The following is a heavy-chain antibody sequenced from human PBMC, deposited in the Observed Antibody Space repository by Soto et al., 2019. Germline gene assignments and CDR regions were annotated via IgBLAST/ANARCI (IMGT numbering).Heavy chain of an antibody. Sequence: XSVKVSCKASGYTFTSYYMHWVRQAPGQGLEWMGIINPSGGSTSYAQKFQGRVTMTRDTSTSTVYMELSSLRSEDTAVYYCATYTFYYYYGMDVWGQGNTVTVSS. D-gene: IGHD3-16*01. V-gene: IGHV1-46*01. CDR1: GYTFTSYY. CDR3: ATYTFYYYYGMDV. CDR2: INPSGGST. J-gene: IGHJ6*02.